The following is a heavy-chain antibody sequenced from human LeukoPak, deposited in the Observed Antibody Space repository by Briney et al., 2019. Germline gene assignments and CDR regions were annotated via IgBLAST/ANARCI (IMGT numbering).Heavy chain of an antibody. CDR1: GFTFSSYG. D-gene: IGHD3-22*01. CDR3: AKIQYYYDSSGYFERDAFDI. J-gene: IGHJ3*02. V-gene: IGHV3-30*18. Sequence: GGSLRLSCAASGFTFSSYGMHWVRQAPGKGLEWVAVISYDGSNKYYADSVKGRFTISRDNSRNTLYLQMNSLRAEDTAAYYCAKIQYYYDSSGYFERDAFDIWGQGTMVTVSS. CDR2: ISYDGSNK.